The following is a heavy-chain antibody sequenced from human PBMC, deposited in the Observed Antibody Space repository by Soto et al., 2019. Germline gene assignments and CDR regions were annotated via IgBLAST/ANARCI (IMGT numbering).Heavy chain of an antibody. CDR3: AKDLYGAGWYNYFDP. V-gene: IGHV3-30*18. CDR1: GFTFSTTG. D-gene: IGHD6-19*01. J-gene: IGHJ5*02. Sequence: QVHLVESGGGVVQPGRSLRLSCAASGFTFSTTGMHWVRQAPGKGLEWVAMISHDGTEKHYTDSVTGRFTISRDTSMNTLYLQMNSLRPEDTAMYHCAKDLYGAGWYNYFDPWGQGTLVTVSS. CDR2: ISHDGTEK.